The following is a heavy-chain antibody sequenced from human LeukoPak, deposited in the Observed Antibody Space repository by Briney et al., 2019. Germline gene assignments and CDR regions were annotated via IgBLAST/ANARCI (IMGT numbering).Heavy chain of an antibody. CDR3: ARGRSNYYGMDV. CDR1: DGSINSYY. D-gene: IGHD1-26*01. J-gene: IGHJ6*02. Sequence: SEALSLTCSVSDGSINSYYWNWIRRPPGKGLEWIGYIYYNGNTNYSPSLKSRVTMSVDTSKNLFSLKVSSVTAADTAVYYCARGRSNYYGMDVWGQGTTVTVSS. V-gene: IGHV4-59*01. CDR2: IYYNGNT.